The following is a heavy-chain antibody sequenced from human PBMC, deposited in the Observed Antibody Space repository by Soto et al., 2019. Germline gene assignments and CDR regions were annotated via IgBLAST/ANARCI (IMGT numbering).Heavy chain of an antibody. D-gene: IGHD6-13*01. CDR2: IYYSGGT. J-gene: IGHJ6*02. CDR1: GDSISSYY. V-gene: IGHV4-59*01. CDR3: ASSNKAAAGFYYYGMDV. Sequence: QVQLQESGPGLVKPSETLSLTCTDSGDSISSYYWSWLRPPPGKGLEWIGYIYYSGGTHDNHSRKRRVTISEHTSKNQFLLTLSSVTSADTAVYYCASSNKAAAGFYYYGMDVWGRGTTVTVSS.